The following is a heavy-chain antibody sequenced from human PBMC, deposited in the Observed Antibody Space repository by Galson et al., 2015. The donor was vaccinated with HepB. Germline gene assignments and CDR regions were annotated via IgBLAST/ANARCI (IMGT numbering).Heavy chain of an antibody. CDR1: GFTFSSYA. D-gene: IGHD2-15*01. V-gene: IGHV3-64*01. CDR2: ISSNGGST. Sequence: SLRLSCAASGFTFSSYAMHWVRQAPGKGLEYVSAISSNGGSTYYANSVKGRFTISRDNSKNTLYLQMGSLRAEDMAVYYCARGGYCSGGSCYSLFPPFDYWGQGTLVTVSS. J-gene: IGHJ4*02. CDR3: ARGGYCSGGSCYSLFPPFDY.